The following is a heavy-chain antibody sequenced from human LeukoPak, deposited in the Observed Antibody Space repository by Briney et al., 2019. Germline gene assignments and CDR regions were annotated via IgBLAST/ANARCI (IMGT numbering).Heavy chain of an antibody. CDR3: ARGFRIAAAVPSYFDY. CDR1: GFGFNDYS. V-gene: IGHV3-21*01. CDR2: ISSRGTHI. J-gene: IGHJ4*02. Sequence: GGSLRLSCAASGFGFNDYSLSWVRQAPGKGLEWVSFISSRGTHIYYADSVKGRFTISRDNAKASLDLQLNSLRAEDTAVYFCARGFRIAAAVPSYFDYWGPGVLVTVSS. D-gene: IGHD6-13*01.